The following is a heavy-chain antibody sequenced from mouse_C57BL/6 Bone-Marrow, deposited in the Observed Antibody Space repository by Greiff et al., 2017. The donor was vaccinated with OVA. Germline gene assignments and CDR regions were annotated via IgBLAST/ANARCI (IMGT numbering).Heavy chain of an antibody. CDR2: IYPGDGDT. CDR1: GYAFSSYW. CDR3: ARNDYDWVDY. J-gene: IGHJ2*01. D-gene: IGHD2-4*01. Sequence: QVQLQQSGPELVKPGASVKISCKASGYAFSSYWMNWVKQRPGKGLEWIGRIYPGDGDTNYNGKFKGKGTLTADKSSRTAYMQLSSLTSEDSAVYFCARNDYDWVDYWGQGTTLTVSS. V-gene: IGHV1-82*01.